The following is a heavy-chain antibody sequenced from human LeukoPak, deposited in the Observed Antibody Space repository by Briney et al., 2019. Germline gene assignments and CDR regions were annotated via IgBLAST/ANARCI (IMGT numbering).Heavy chain of an antibody. D-gene: IGHD2-15*01. Sequence: SETLSLTCTVSGGSISSYYWSWIRQPPGKGLEWIGYIYYSGSTNYNPSLKSRVTISVDTSKNQFSLKLRSVTAADTAVYYCARRPPWWQDPAMTFENWGQGTMVTVSS. CDR1: GGSISSYY. CDR2: IYYSGST. J-gene: IGHJ3*02. CDR3: ARRPPWWQDPAMTFEN. V-gene: IGHV4-59*08.